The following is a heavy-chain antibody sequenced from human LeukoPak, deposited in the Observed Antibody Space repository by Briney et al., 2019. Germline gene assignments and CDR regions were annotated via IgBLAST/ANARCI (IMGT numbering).Heavy chain of an antibody. V-gene: IGHV3-9*01. CDR3: AKGVYSSSRDDAFDI. D-gene: IGHD6-13*01. Sequence: GGSLRLSCAASGFTFDDYAMHWVRQAPGKGLEWVSGISWDSVNIAYSDAVKGRFTISKNNAKNSLYLQMNSLRAEDTALYYCAKGVYSSSRDDAFDIWGQGTMVTVSS. CDR2: ISWDSVNI. J-gene: IGHJ3*02. CDR1: GFTFDDYA.